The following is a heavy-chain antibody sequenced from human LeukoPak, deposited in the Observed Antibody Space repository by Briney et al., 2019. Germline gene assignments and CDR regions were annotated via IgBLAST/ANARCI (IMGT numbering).Heavy chain of an antibody. J-gene: IGHJ4*02. Sequence: PGGSLRLSCAASGFTFSSYAMTWVRQAPGKGLEWVSSISGSGGSTYYADSVKGRFTISRDNSKNTLYLQMNSLRAEDTAVYYCAKGGGWLYYFDYWGQGTLVTVSS. CDR3: AKGGGWLYYFDY. CDR2: ISGSGGST. V-gene: IGHV3-23*01. D-gene: IGHD6-19*01. CDR1: GFTFSSYA.